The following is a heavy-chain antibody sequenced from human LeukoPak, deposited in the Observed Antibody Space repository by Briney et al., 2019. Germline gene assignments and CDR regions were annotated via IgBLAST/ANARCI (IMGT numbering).Heavy chain of an antibody. D-gene: IGHD3-3*01. CDR2: IKDDDSDT. J-gene: IGHJ4*02. V-gene: IGHV3-74*01. Sequence: GGSLRLSCAASGFTVSSYWMHWVRQVPGKGLVWVSRIKDDDSDTDYADSVKGRFTISRDNAKNTLFLQMNSLRVEDTAVYYCTTIRPDYWGQGTLVTVSS. CDR3: TTIRPDY. CDR1: GFTVSSYW.